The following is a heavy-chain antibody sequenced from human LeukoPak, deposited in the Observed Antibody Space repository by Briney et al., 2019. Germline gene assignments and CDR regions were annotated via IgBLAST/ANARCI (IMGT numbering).Heavy chain of an antibody. V-gene: IGHV1-2*02. Sequence: ASVKVSCKTSGYTFTAYYIHWVRQAPGQGLEWMGWINPNSGGTNYAQMFQGRVTVTRDTSISTVYMEVSRLRSDDTALYYCASGGGIGQVWLHYFDYWGQGTLVTVSS. CDR3: ASGGGIGQVWLHYFDY. CDR2: INPNSGGT. J-gene: IGHJ4*02. CDR1: GYTFTAYY. D-gene: IGHD5-18*01.